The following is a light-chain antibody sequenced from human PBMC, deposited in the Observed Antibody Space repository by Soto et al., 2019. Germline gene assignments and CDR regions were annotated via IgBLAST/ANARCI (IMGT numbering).Light chain of an antibody. CDR2: DAS. CDR3: QQYNNSPLT. J-gene: IGKJ4*01. CDR1: QSVTNSY. Sequence: EIVLTQSPGTLSLSPGERATLSCRASQSVTNSYLAWYQQKPGQAPRLLIYDASSRATGIPERFSGSGSGTDFTLTISRLEPEDFAVYYCQQYNNSPLTFGGGTKVEI. V-gene: IGKV3-20*01.